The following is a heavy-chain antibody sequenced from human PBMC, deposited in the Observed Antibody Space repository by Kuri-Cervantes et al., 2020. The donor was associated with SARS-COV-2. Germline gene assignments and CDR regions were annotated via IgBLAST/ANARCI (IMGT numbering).Heavy chain of an antibody. D-gene: IGHD3-16*01. CDR1: GFTFSSFS. V-gene: IGHV3-48*01. CDR2: IRGCGSTI. Sequence: GGSLRLSCAASGFTFSSFSMNWVRQAPGKGLEWVSYIRGCGSTIFYADSVKGRFTISGDNAKSSIYLQMNSLRSEDTAVYYCARDLAYAFDYWGQGVLVTVSS. CDR3: ARDLAYAFDY. J-gene: IGHJ4*02.